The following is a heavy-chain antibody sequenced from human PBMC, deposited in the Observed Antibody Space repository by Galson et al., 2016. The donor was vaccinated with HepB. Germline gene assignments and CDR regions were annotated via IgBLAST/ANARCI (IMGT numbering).Heavy chain of an antibody. CDR1: GGSFRTYY. D-gene: IGHD5-18*01. J-gene: IGHJ4*02. Sequence: SETLSLTCALYGGSFRTYYWSWIRQPPGRGVEWIGEINLIGNTNYNPSLKGRVTMSVDRSKNQFSLKLSSVIAADTAVYVCARGKGDGYSYGYYAYWGQGTRVTVSS. CDR2: INLIGNT. V-gene: IGHV4-34*01. CDR3: ARGKGDGYSYGYYAY.